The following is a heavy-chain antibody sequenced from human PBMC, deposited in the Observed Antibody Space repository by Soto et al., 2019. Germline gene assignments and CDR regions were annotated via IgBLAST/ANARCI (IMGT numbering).Heavy chain of an antibody. J-gene: IGHJ6*02. CDR3: APSVGIWTGPIDYYGMDV. CDR1: GYTFTIYH. CDR2: INPGGGST. Sequence: ASVKVSCKASGYTFTIYHMNWLRQAPGQGLEWMGIINPGGGSTTYAQKFQGRVTMTRDTSTSTVYMQLSSLTSEDTAVYYCAPSVGIWTGPIDYYGMDVWGQGTTVTVSS. D-gene: IGHD3-9*01. V-gene: IGHV1-46*01.